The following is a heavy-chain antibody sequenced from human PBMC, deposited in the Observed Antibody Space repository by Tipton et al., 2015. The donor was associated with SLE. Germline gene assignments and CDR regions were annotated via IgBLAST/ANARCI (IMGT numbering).Heavy chain of an antibody. V-gene: IGHV3-30*04. CDR3: ARVSGAAWYYYGMDV. CDR1: GFTFSSYA. Sequence: SLRLSCAASGFTFSSYAMHWVRQAPGKGLEWVAVISYDGSNKYYADSVKGRFTISRDNSKNTLYLQMNSLRAEDTAVYYCARVSGAAWYYYGMDVWGQGTTVTVSS. J-gene: IGHJ6*02. CDR2: ISYDGSNK. D-gene: IGHD6-19*01.